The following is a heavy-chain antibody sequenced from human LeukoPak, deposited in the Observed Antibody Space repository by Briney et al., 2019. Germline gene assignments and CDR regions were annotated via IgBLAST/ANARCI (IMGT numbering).Heavy chain of an antibody. V-gene: IGHV5-51*01. CDR1: GYSFTSYW. CDR2: IYPGGSDT. D-gene: IGHD4-17*01. CDR3: ARHRPNYGDFDLNDF. J-gene: IGHJ4*02. Sequence: GESLKISCKGSGYSFTSYWIGWVRQMPGKGLEWMGTIYPGGSDTRYSPSFQGQVTISADKSINTAYLQWNSLKASDTAMYYCARHRPNYGDFDLNDFWGQGTLVTVSS.